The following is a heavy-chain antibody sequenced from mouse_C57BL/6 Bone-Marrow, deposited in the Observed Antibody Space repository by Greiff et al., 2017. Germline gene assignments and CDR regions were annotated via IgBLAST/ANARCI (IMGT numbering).Heavy chain of an antibody. CDR3: TRWGLRGAWFAY. CDR2: ISPGNSDT. D-gene: IGHD2-4*01. J-gene: IGHJ3*01. Sequence: VQLQQSGTVLARPGASVKMSCKTSGYTFTSYWMHWVKQRPGQGLEWIGAISPGNSDTSYNQKFKGKAKLTAVTSASTAYMELSSLTNEDSAVYYCTRWGLRGAWFAYWGQGTLVTVSA. V-gene: IGHV1-5*01. CDR1: GYTFTSYW.